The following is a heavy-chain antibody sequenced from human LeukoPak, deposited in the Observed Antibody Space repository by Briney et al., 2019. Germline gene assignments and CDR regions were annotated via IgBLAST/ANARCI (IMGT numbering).Heavy chain of an antibody. CDR1: GGSLNNYY. D-gene: IGHD1-26*01. V-gene: IGHV4-59*12. CDR3: ARVGAQNSGSYYYYYYMDG. J-gene: IGHJ6*03. CDR2: IYDSGFT. Sequence: SETLSLTCTVSGGSLNNYYWSWIRRPPGRGLEWIGYIYDSGFTNQNPSLKSRVAISVDTSKNQFSLKLSSVTAADTAVYYCARVGAQNSGSYYYYYYMDGWGKGTTVTDSS.